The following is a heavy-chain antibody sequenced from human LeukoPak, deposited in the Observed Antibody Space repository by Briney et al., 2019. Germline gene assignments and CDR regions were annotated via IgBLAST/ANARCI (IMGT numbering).Heavy chain of an antibody. V-gene: IGHV3-33*01. D-gene: IGHD2-2*01. CDR1: GFTFSSYG. J-gene: IGHJ6*02. CDR3: ARDGGIVVVPAAIPRYGMDV. CDR2: IWYDGSNK. Sequence: GSLRLSCAASGFTFSSYGMHWVRQAPGKGLEWVAVIWYDGSNKYYADSVKGRFTISRDNSKNTLYLQMNSLRAEDTAVYYCARDGGIVVVPAAIPRYGMDVWSQGTTVTVSS.